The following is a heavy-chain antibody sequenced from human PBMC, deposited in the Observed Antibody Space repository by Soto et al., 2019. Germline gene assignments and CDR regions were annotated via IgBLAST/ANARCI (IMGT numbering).Heavy chain of an antibody. Sequence: QLQLQESGPGLVKPSETLSLTCTVSGDSISSSSYYWGWIRQPPGKGLQWIGSISYTGTTYYNPSLKGRITVSVDTSKNQFSLKLSFMTAADTSVYYCARTEMPTIYFDYLGQGTLVTVSS. J-gene: IGHJ4*02. CDR2: ISYTGTT. CDR3: ARTEMPTIYFDY. D-gene: IGHD1-1*01. V-gene: IGHV4-39*01. CDR1: GDSISSSSYY.